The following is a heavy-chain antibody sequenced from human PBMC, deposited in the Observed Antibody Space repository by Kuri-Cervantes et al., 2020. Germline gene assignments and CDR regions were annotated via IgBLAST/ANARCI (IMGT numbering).Heavy chain of an antibody. CDR1: QYTFTSYD. D-gene: IGHD3-3*01. Sequence: ASVKVSCKGSQYTFTSYDINWVRQAPGQGLEWMGWISAYNGNTNYAQKLQGRVTMTTDTSTSTAYMELRSLRSEDTAVYYCASCLLGRTIFGVAYRGQYYYYYMDVWGKGTTVTVSS. CDR3: ASCLLGRTIFGVAYRGQYYYYYMDV. CDR2: ISAYNGNT. J-gene: IGHJ6*03. V-gene: IGHV1-18*01.